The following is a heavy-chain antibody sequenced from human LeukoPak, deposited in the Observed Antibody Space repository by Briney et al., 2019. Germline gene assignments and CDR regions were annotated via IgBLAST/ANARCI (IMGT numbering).Heavy chain of an antibody. CDR2: INPSGGST. CDR1: GYTFTSYY. V-gene: IGHV1-46*01. J-gene: IGHJ4*02. D-gene: IGHD4-17*01. Sequence: ASVKVSCKASGYTFTSYYMHWVRQAPGQGLEWMGIINPSGGSTSYAQKFQGRVTMTRDTSTCTVYMELSSLRSEGTAVYYCARDSGGTTGREYFDYWGQGALVTVSS. CDR3: ARDSGGTTGREYFDY.